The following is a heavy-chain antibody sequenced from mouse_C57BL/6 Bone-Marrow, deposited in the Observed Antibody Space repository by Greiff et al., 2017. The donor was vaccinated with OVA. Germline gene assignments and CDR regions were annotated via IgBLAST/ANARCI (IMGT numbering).Heavy chain of an antibody. CDR3: ARGYGNYLCFGY. J-gene: IGHJ2*01. Sequence: QVHVKQPGAELVMPGASVKLSCKASGYTFTSYWMHWVKQRPGQGLEWIGEIDPSDSYTNYNQKFKGKSTLTVDKSSSTAYMQLSSLTSEDSAVYYCARGYGNYLCFGYWGQGTTLTVSS. CDR1: GYTFTSYW. D-gene: IGHD2-1*01. CDR2: IDPSDSYT. V-gene: IGHV1-69*01.